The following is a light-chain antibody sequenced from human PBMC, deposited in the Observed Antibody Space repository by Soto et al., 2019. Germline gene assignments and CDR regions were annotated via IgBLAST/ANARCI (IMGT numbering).Light chain of an antibody. CDR1: SSNIGSNT. CDR3: AAWDDSLDGPV. V-gene: IGLV1-44*01. J-gene: IGLJ3*02. Sequence: QSVLTQPPSASGAPGQRVTISCSGSSSNIGSNTVNWYQQFPGTAPRVLMYSNNQRPSGVPDRFSGSKSGTSVFLAISGLQSDDEADYYYAAWDDSLDGPVFGGGTQLTVL. CDR2: SNN.